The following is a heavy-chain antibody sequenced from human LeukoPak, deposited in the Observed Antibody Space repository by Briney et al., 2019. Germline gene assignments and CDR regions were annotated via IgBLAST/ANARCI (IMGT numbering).Heavy chain of an antibody. Sequence: GGSLRLSCAASGFSFDDYAMHWVRQAPGKGLEWVSGISWNGGSIGYADSVKGRFTISRDNAKNSLYLQMNSLRADDTALYYCAIVVDSGYDWGSRYWGQGTLVTVSS. D-gene: IGHD5-12*01. CDR2: ISWNGGSI. CDR3: AIVVDSGYDWGSRY. J-gene: IGHJ4*02. CDR1: GFSFDDYA. V-gene: IGHV3-9*01.